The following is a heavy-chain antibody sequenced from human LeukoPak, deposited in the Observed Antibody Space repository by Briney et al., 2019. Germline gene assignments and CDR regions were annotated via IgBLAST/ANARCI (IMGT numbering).Heavy chain of an antibody. V-gene: IGHV3-23*01. Sequence: GGSLRLSCAASGFTFTNYAMSWVRQAPGKGLEWVSGIRGSGGSTYYADSVKGRLTISRDNSKNTLYLQMNSLRAEDTAIYYCARDPRRVVPAAFFFDYWGQGTLVTVSS. J-gene: IGHJ4*02. CDR3: ARDPRRVVPAAFFFDY. CDR1: GFTFTNYA. D-gene: IGHD2-2*01. CDR2: IRGSGGST.